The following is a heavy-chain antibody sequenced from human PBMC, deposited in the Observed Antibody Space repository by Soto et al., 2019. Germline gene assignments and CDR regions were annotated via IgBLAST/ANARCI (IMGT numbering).Heavy chain of an antibody. CDR1: GFTFSSYA. Sequence: QVQLVESGGGVVQPGRSLRLSCAASGFTFSSYAMHWVRQAPGKGLEWVAVIAYDGRNKYYADSVKGRFTISRDNSKNPLYLQMNSLRIEDTVVYYCARERERVFDYWGQGTLVTVSS. CDR3: ARERERVFDY. V-gene: IGHV3-30*04. J-gene: IGHJ4*02. CDR2: IAYDGRNK. D-gene: IGHD1-1*01.